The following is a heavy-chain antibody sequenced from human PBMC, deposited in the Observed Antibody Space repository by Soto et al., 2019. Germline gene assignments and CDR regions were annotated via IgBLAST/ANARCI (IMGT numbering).Heavy chain of an antibody. Sequence: GESLKISCKGSGYNFNSYWISWVRQMPGKGLEWMGIIYPGDSDTRYSPSFQGQVTISADKSISTAYLRWSSLKASDTAMYYCARRGDSSGFMDYWGQGXPVTVSS. CDR2: IYPGDSDT. D-gene: IGHD6-19*01. CDR3: ARRGDSSGFMDY. CDR1: GYNFNSYW. J-gene: IGHJ4*02. V-gene: IGHV5-51*01.